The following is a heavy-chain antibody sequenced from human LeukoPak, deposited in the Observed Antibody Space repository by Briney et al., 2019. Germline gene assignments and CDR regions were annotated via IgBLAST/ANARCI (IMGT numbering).Heavy chain of an antibody. CDR3: ARGGYDSSGYYPNAPDAFDI. CDR2: IWYDGSNK. Sequence: GRSLRLSCAASGFTFSSYGMHWVRQAPGKGLEWVAVIWYDGSNKYYADSVKGRFTISRDNSKNTLYLQMNSLRAEDTAVYYCARGGYDSSGYYPNAPDAFDIWGQGTMVTVSS. D-gene: IGHD3-22*01. CDR1: GFTFSSYG. J-gene: IGHJ3*02. V-gene: IGHV3-33*01.